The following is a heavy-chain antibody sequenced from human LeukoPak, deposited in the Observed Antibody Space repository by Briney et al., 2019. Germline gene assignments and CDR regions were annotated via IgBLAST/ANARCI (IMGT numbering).Heavy chain of an antibody. V-gene: IGHV4-31*03. J-gene: IGHJ4*02. CDR1: GGSISSGGYY. Sequence: SETLSLTCTVSGGSISSGGYYWSWIRQHPGKGLEWIGYIYYSGSTYYNPSLKSRVTISVDTSKNQFSLKLSSVTAADTAVYYCARAPGGYCYDSSGYYEIWGQGTLVTVSS. D-gene: IGHD3-22*01. CDR3: ARAPGGYCYDSSGYYEI. CDR2: IYYSGST.